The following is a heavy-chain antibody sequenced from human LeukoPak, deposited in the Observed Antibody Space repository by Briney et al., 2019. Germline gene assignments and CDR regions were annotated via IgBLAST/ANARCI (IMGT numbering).Heavy chain of an antibody. CDR2: NYYSGSA. CDR1: GGSVSSGSYY. D-gene: IGHD3-10*01. J-gene: IGHJ5*02. Sequence: SETLSLTCTVSGGSVSSGSYYWSWIRQPPGKGLEWIGYNYYSGSAKYNPSLKSRVTISVDTSKNQFSLKLTSVTAADTAVYYCARGFGDWGLSWFDPWGQGTLVTVSS. CDR3: ARGFGDWGLSWFDP. V-gene: IGHV4-61*01.